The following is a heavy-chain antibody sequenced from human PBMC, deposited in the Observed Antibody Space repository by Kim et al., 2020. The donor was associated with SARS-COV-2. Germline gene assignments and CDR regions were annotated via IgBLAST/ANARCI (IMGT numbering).Heavy chain of an antibody. J-gene: IGHJ5*02. CDR3: ARITGNYARWFDP. Sequence: YDPAHKSGFPISVDTSKNQFSLKLSSVTAADTAVYYCARITGNYARWFDPWGQGTLVTVSS. D-gene: IGHD1-7*01. V-gene: IGHV4-59*01.